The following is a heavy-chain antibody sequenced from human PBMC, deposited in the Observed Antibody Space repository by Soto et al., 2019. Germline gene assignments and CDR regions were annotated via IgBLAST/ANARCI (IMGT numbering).Heavy chain of an antibody. D-gene: IGHD3-16*01. Sequence: GGSLRLSCAASGVKFSNYAMSWVRQAPGKGLEWVSLISATGGGTYYADSVKGRFTISRDNARNSLSLHMSSPRDEDSALYYYAKGPHINVGSPYYFESWGQGVPVTV. CDR1: GVKFSNYA. V-gene: IGHV3-23*01. CDR2: ISATGGGT. J-gene: IGHJ4*02. CDR3: AKGPHINVGSPYYFES.